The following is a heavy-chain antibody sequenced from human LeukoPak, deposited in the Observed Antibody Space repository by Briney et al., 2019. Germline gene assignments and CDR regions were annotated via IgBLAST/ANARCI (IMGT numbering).Heavy chain of an antibody. CDR1: GYTFTVYY. CDR2: INPNSGGS. D-gene: IGHD6-13*01. CDR3: AFGYSSSCYSDY. V-gene: IGHV1-2*02. Sequence: AAVKVRFTAAGYTFTVYYMLWVRQAPGQGLEWMGWINPNSGGSNYAQKFQGRVTMTRDTSISTAYMELSRLRSDDTAVYYRAFGYSSSCYSDYWGQRTLVTVSS. J-gene: IGHJ4*02.